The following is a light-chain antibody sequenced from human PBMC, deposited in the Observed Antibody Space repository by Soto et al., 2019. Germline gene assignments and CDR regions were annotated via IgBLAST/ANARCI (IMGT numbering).Light chain of an antibody. V-gene: IGLV2-14*02. Sequence: QSSLAQPPSVSVSPGRSITISCTGTSSDVGSYNLVSWYQKHPGKAPKLMIYDGSNRPSAVSNRFSGSKSGNTASLTISGLQAEDEADYYCSSYTSSSTLYVFGTGTKVTVL. CDR3: SSYTSSSTLYV. CDR1: SSDVGSYNL. CDR2: DGS. J-gene: IGLJ1*01.